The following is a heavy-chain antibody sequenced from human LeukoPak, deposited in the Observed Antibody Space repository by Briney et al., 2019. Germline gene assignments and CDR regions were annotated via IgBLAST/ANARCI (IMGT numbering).Heavy chain of an antibody. D-gene: IGHD4-17*01. CDR1: GFTSSSYV. J-gene: IGHJ4*02. Sequence: GGSLRLSCAASGFTSSSYVMSWVRQAPGKGLEWVSAISGSGGSTYYADSVKGRFTISRDNSKNTLYLQMNSLRAEDTAVYYCAKEYYGDYLWYFDYWGQGTLVTVSS. CDR2: ISGSGGST. V-gene: IGHV3-23*01. CDR3: AKEYYGDYLWYFDY.